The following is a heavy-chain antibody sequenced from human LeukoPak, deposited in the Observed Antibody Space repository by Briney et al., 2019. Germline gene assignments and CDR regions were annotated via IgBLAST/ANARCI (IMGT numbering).Heavy chain of an antibody. CDR2: IYSGGSA. V-gene: IGHV3-53*01. CDR1: GFTVSSNY. D-gene: IGHD1-26*01. J-gene: IGHJ4*02. Sequence: PGGSLRLSYAASGFTVSSNYMSWVRQPPAKGLEWVSVIYSGGSAYFADSVKGRFTISRDNSKHTLYLQMNSLRAEDTAVYYCARDRRDSGTYYADYWGQGTLVTVSS. CDR3: ARDRRDSGTYYADY.